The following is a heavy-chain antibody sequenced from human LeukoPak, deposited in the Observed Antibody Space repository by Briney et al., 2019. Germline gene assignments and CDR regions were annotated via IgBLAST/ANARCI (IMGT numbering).Heavy chain of an antibody. CDR1: GFTFSSYE. Sequence: GGSLRLSCAASGFTFSSYEMNWVRQAPGKGLEWVSYISSNGSTIYYADSVKGRFTISRDNAKNSLYLQMNSLRAEDTAVYYCARDSSRDYGVARFDYWGQGTLVTVSS. V-gene: IGHV3-48*03. CDR2: ISSNGSTI. CDR3: ARDSSRDYGVARFDY. D-gene: IGHD4-17*01. J-gene: IGHJ4*02.